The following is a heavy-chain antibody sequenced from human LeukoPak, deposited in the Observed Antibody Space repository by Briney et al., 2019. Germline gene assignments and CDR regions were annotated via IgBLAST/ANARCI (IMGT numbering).Heavy chain of an antibody. Sequence: PGGSLRLSCAASGFTFSSYAMHWVRQAPGKRLEWVAVISYDGSNKYYADSVKGRFTISRDNSKNTLYLQMNSLRAEDTAVYYCARDAVAAAGTGAFDPWGQGTLVTVSS. CDR1: GFTFSSYA. CDR3: ARDAVAAAGTGAFDP. D-gene: IGHD6-13*01. J-gene: IGHJ5*02. V-gene: IGHV3-30*04. CDR2: ISYDGSNK.